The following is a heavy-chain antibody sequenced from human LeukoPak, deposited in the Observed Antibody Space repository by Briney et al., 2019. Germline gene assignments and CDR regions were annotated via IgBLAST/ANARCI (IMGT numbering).Heavy chain of an antibody. V-gene: IGHV1-2*06. J-gene: IGHJ4*02. Sequence: ASVKVSCKASGYTFTGYYMHWVQQAPGQGLEWMGRINPNSGGTNYAQKFQGRVTMTRDTSISTAYMELSRLRSDDTAVYYCAEDSYGDYGGYWGQGTLVTVSS. CDR2: INPNSGGT. D-gene: IGHD4-17*01. CDR3: AEDSYGDYGGY. CDR1: GYTFTGYY.